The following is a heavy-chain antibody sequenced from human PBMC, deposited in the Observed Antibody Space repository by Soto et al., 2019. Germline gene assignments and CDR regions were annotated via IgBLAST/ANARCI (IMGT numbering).Heavy chain of an antibody. CDR3: ARGYCSGITCPPDY. V-gene: IGHV3-74*01. D-gene: IGHD2-15*01. Sequence: GGSLRLSCVASGFTFTNYWMHWVRQVPGRGLVWVSLVNLDGISTIYADSVKGRFTISRDNAKNTVYLQMNSLRAEDAAVYYCARGYCSGITCPPDYWGQGTLVTVSS. CDR2: VNLDGIST. CDR1: GFTFTNYW. J-gene: IGHJ4*02.